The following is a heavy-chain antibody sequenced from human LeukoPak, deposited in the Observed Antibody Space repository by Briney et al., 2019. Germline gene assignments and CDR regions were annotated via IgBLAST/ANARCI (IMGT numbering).Heavy chain of an antibody. CDR2: ISYDGSNK. D-gene: IGHD5-18*01. CDR1: GFTFSSYG. V-gene: IGHV3-30*18. J-gene: IGHJ4*02. CDR3: AKDSLQCSYGFWEVLYDY. Sequence: GRSLRLSCAASGFTFSSYGMHWVRQAPGKGLEWVAVISYDGSNKYYADSVKGRFTISRDNSKNTLYLQMNSLRAEDTAVYYCAKDSLQCSYGFWEVLYDYWGQGTLVTVSS.